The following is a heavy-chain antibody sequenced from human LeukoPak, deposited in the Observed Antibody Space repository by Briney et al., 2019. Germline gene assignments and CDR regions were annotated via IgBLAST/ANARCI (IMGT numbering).Heavy chain of an antibody. D-gene: IGHD3-22*01. V-gene: IGHV4-59*08. CDR1: GGSINSYY. Sequence: KPSETLSLTCIVSGGSINSYYWGWIRQPPGKGLEWIGHINYSGGTKYNPSLKSRVTISVDTPKNQFSLKLSSVTAADTAVYYCARYYYDSSGYSHDMDVWGQGTTVTVSS. CDR3: ARYYYDSSGYSHDMDV. J-gene: IGHJ6*02. CDR2: INYSGGT.